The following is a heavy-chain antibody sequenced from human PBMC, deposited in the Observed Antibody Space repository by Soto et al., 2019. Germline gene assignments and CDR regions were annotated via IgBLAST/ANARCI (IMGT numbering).Heavy chain of an antibody. CDR3: ANVLG. V-gene: IGHV3-23*01. Sequence: EVQLLESGGGLVQPGGSLSRSCAGSGFALSSFAMNWVRQAPGKGLEWVSASSGTGVNAYYTDSVRGRFTDSRDNSKNTVSLEMNSLRVEDTAVYYCANVLGWGPGTRVTVSS. D-gene: IGHD2-8*02. CDR1: GFALSSFA. CDR2: SSGTGVNA. J-gene: IGHJ4*02.